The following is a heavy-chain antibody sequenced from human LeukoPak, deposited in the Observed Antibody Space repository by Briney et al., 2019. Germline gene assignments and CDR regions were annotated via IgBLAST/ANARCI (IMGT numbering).Heavy chain of an antibody. CDR2: ISYDGSLK. J-gene: IGHJ4*02. CDR3: ARGDYYCSGSYWYYFDY. V-gene: IGHV3-30*04. Sequence: GRSLRLSCAVSGFTFSTYTMHWVRLAPGKGLERVAVISYDGSLKYYADPMKGRFTIFRDNSKNTVFLQMNSLRAEDTAVYYCARGDYYCSGSYWYYFDYWGQGTLVTVSS. CDR1: GFTFSTYT. D-gene: IGHD3-10*01.